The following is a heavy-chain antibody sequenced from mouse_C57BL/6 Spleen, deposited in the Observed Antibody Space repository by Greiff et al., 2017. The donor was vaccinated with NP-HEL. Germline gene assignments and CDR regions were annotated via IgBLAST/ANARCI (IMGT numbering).Heavy chain of an antibody. Sequence: VQLQQSGAELVRPGTSVKVSCKASGYAFTNYLIEWVKQRPGQGLEWIGVINPGSGGTNYNEKFKGKATLTADKSSSTAYMQLSSLTSEDSAVFFCARAGGNYEGHWFAYWGQGTLVTVAA. J-gene: IGHJ3*01. CDR1: GYAFTNYL. CDR3: ARAGGNYEGHWFAY. V-gene: IGHV1-54*01. CDR2: INPGSGGT. D-gene: IGHD2-1*01.